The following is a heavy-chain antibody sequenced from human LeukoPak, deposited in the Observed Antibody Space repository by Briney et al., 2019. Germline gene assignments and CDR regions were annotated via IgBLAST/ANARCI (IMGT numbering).Heavy chain of an antibody. Sequence: PSETLSLTCAVYGGSFSGYYWSWIRQPPGKGLEWIGEINHSGSTNYNPSLKSRVTTSVDTSKNQFSLKLSSVTAADTAVYYCAREGWYSSSFDYWGQGTLVTVSS. CDR2: INHSGST. D-gene: IGHD6-13*01. CDR1: GGSFSGYY. CDR3: AREGWYSSSFDY. V-gene: IGHV4-34*01. J-gene: IGHJ4*02.